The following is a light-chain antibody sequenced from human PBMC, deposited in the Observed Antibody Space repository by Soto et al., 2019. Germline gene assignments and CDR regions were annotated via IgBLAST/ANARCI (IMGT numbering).Light chain of an antibody. CDR2: WAS. CDR1: QSVLYSSNNKNY. CDR3: QQYFGTPLT. J-gene: IGKJ4*01. V-gene: IGKV4-1*01. Sequence: DIVMTQSPDSLAVSLGERATINCKSSQSVLYSSNNKNYLAWFQQKPGQSPKLLIYWASMRESGVPDRFSGSGSGTDFTLTISSLQAEDVAVYYCQQYFGTPLTFGGGTKVEIK.